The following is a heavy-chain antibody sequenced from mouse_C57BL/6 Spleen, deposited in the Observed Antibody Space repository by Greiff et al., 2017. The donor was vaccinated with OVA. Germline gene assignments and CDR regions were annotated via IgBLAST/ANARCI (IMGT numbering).Heavy chain of an antibody. CDR3: ARGDLLRGYFDY. CDR2: ISSGSSTI. V-gene: IGHV5-17*01. D-gene: IGHD2-1*01. J-gene: IGHJ2*01. CDR1: GFTFSDYG. Sequence: EVHLVESGGGLVKPGGSLKLSCAASGFTFSDYGMHWVRQAPEKGLEWVAYISSGSSTIYYADTVKGRFTISRDNAKNTLFLQMTSLRSEDTAMYYCARGDLLRGYFDYWGQGTTLTVSS.